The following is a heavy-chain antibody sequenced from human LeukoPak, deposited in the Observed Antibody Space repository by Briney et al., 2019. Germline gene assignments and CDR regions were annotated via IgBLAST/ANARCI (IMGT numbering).Heavy chain of an antibody. Sequence: SVKVSCKASGGTFSSYAISWVRQAPGQGLEWMGRIIPILGIANYAQKFQGRVTITADKSTSTACMELSSLRSEDTAVYYCAREPGHNWFDPWGQGTLVTVSS. CDR2: IIPILGIA. CDR1: GGTFSSYA. D-gene: IGHD1-14*01. J-gene: IGHJ5*02. CDR3: AREPGHNWFDP. V-gene: IGHV1-69*04.